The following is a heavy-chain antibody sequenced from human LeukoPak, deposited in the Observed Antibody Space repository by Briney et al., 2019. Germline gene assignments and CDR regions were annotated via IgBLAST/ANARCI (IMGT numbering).Heavy chain of an antibody. J-gene: IGHJ3*02. CDR1: GDSVSSNSAA. D-gene: IGHD3-10*01. CDR3: ARGAMVRGVIVGVGI. Sequence: SQTLSLTCALSGDSVSSNSAAWNWIRQSPSRGLEWLGRTYYRSKWYNDYAVSVKSRITINPDTSKNQFSLQLNSVTPEDTAVYYCARGAMVRGVIVGVGIWGQGTMVTVSS. CDR2: TYYRSKWYN. V-gene: IGHV6-1*01.